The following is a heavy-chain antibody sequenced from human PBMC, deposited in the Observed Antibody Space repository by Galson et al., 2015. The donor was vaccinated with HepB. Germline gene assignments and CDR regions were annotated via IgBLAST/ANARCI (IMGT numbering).Heavy chain of an antibody. Sequence: SVKVSCKASGYTFTGYYMHWVRQAPGQGLEWMGWINPNSGGTNYAQKFQGRVTMTRDTSISTAYMELSRLRSDDTAVYYCARVGYCSSTSCYNNWFDPWGQGTLVTVSS. CDR1: GYTFTGYY. V-gene: IGHV1-2*02. CDR3: ARVGYCSSTSCYNNWFDP. J-gene: IGHJ5*02. D-gene: IGHD2-2*03. CDR2: INPNSGGT.